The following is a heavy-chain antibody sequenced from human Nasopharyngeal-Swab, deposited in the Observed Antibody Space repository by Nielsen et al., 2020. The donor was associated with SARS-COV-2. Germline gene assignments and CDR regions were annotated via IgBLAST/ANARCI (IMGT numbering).Heavy chain of an antibody. CDR2: IYYSGST. Sequence: GSLRLSCAVYGGSFSGYYWSWIRQPPGKGLEWIGYIYYSGSTNYNPSLKSRVTISVDTSKNQFSLKLSSVTAADTAVYYCAGSGSYYDARQKHDYWGQGTLVTVSS. CDR1: GGSFSGYY. V-gene: IGHV4-59*01. J-gene: IGHJ4*02. D-gene: IGHD3-10*01. CDR3: AGSGSYYDARQKHDY.